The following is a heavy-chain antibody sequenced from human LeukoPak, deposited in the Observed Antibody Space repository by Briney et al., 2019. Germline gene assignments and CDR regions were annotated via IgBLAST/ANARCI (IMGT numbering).Heavy chain of an antibody. CDR1: GGSISSYY. V-gene: IGHV4-59*08. CDR3: ARPYSSSDHYYYYGMDV. Sequence: SETLSLTCTVSGGSISSYYWNWIRQPPGKGLEWIGYINYIRTTDYNPSLKSRVTISLDTSKNRFSLKLSSVTAADTAMYYCARPYSSSDHYYYYGMDVWGQGTTVTVSS. J-gene: IGHJ6*02. D-gene: IGHD6-13*01. CDR2: INYIRTT.